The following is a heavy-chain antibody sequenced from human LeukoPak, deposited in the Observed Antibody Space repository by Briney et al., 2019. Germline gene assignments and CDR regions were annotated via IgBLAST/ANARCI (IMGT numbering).Heavy chain of an antibody. Sequence: GGSLRLSCAGSGFTFGGYGMHWFRQTPGKGLEWLAVIAYDGSRAFYADSVKGRFTISRDNSKNTMSVQMDDLRAEDTAVYYCTRYNNDHFDYWGQGSLVTVSS. CDR2: IAYDGSRA. CDR1: GFTFGGYG. V-gene: IGHV3-33*01. D-gene: IGHD1-14*01. J-gene: IGHJ4*02. CDR3: TRYNNDHFDY.